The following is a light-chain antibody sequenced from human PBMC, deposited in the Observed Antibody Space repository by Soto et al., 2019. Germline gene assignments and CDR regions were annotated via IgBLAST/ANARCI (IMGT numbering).Light chain of an antibody. V-gene: IGKV1-39*01. Sequence: DIQMTQSPSSLSASVGDRVTITCRASQSISSYLNWYQQKPGKAPKLLIYAASSLQSGVPSRFSGSGSGTDFTLTISSLQPEAFATSYCQQSYSTLRTFGQGTKVDIK. J-gene: IGKJ1*01. CDR1: QSISSY. CDR3: QQSYSTLRT. CDR2: AAS.